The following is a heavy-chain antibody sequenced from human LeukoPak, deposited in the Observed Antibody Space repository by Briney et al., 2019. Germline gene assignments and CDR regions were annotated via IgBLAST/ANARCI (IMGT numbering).Heavy chain of an antibody. CDR1: GFTFDDYG. D-gene: IGHD2-8*01. J-gene: IGHJ4*02. V-gene: IGHV3-20*04. CDR3: AREADCTNGVCYADFDY. Sequence: GGSLRLSCAASGFTFDDYGMSWVRQAPGKGLEWVSGINWNGGSTGYADSVKGRFTISRDNAKNSLYLQMNSLRAEDTALYYCAREADCTNGVCYADFDYWGQGTLVTVSS. CDR2: INWNGGST.